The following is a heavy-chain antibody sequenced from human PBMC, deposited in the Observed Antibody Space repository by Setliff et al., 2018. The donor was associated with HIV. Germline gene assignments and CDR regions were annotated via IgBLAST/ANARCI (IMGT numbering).Heavy chain of an antibody. D-gene: IGHD3-9*01. V-gene: IGHV1-18*01. J-gene: IGHJ6*03. CDR2: ISAYNGNT. CDR3: ARDHYDILTGYYRTYYYMDV. CDR1: GFTFTDYV. Sequence: ASVKVSCKASGFTFTDYVINWVRQAPGQGLEWMGWISAYNGNTNYAQKVQGRVSMTTDTSTSTAYMELRSLRSDDTAVYYCARDHYDILTGYYRTYYYMDVWGKGTTVTVSS.